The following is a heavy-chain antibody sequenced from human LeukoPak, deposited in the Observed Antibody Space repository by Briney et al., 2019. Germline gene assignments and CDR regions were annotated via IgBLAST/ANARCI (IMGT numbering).Heavy chain of an antibody. CDR2: INPSGGST. J-gene: IGHJ3*02. V-gene: IGHV1-46*01. CDR1: GYTFTSYY. Sequence: ASVKVSCKASGYTFTSYYMHWVRQAPGQGREWMGIINPSGGSTSYAQKFQGRVTMTRDMSASTVYMELSSLRSEDTAVYYCARGGTEDIVVGAAAQIGAFDIWGQGTMVTVSS. CDR3: ARGGTEDIVVGAAAQIGAFDI. D-gene: IGHD2-2*01.